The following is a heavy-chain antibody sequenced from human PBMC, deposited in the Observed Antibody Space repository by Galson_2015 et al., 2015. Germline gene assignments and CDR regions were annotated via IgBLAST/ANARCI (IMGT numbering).Heavy chain of an antibody. Sequence: SVKVSCKASGYTFTSYYMHWVRQAPGQGLEWMGIINPSGGSTSYAQKFQGRVTMTRDTSTSTVYMELSSLRSEDTAVYYCARGRGGYSGYGIQSYFDYWGQGTLVTVSS. CDR2: INPSGGST. CDR3: ARGRGGYSGYGIQSYFDY. CDR1: GYTFTSYY. J-gene: IGHJ4*02. D-gene: IGHD5-12*01. V-gene: IGHV1-46*01.